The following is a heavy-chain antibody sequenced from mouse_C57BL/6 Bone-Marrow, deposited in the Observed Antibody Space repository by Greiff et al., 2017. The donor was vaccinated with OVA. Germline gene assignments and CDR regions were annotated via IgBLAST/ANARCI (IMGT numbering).Heavy chain of an antibody. CDR1: GYAFTNYL. J-gene: IGHJ1*03. V-gene: IGHV1-54*01. D-gene: IGHD1-1*01. Sequence: LVESGAELVRPGTSVKVSCKASGYAFTNYLLEWVKQRPGQGLAWIGVINPGSGGTNYNEKFTGKATLTADTSSSTAYMPLSSLTSEDLSVYFWARNYGSPSYWYFDVWGTGTTVTVSS. CDR2: INPGSGGT. CDR3: ARNYGSPSYWYFDV.